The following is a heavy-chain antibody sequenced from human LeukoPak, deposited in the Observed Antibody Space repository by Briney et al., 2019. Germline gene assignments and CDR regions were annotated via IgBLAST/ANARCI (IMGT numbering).Heavy chain of an antibody. D-gene: IGHD6-13*01. V-gene: IGHV4-59*01. CDR2: IYYSGST. CDR1: GGSISSYY. J-gene: IGHJ4*02. CDR3: ARGIAAAAGDY. Sequence: SETLSLTCTVSGGSISSYYWSWIRQPPGKGLEWIGYIYYSGSTNYNPSLKSRVTISVDTSKNQFSLKLSSVTAADTAVYYCARGIAAAAGDYWGQGTLVTVSS.